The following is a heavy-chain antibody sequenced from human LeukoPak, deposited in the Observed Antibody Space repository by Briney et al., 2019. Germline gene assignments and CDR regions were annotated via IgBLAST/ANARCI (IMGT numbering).Heavy chain of an antibody. CDR3: ARPSSLYGGTSEDY. Sequence: GESLKISCKASGYSFTDYWIVWVRQMPGKGREWMGAIYPGDSDTRYSPSLDGHVTISADKSVSTTYLQWSSLQASDTAMYYCARPSSLYGGTSEDYWGQGTLVTVSS. CDR2: IYPGDSDT. V-gene: IGHV5-51*01. D-gene: IGHD4-23*01. J-gene: IGHJ4*02. CDR1: GYSFTDYW.